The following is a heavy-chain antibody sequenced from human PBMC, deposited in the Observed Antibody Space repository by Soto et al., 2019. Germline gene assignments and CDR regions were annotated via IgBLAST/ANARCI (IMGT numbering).Heavy chain of an antibody. D-gene: IGHD2-8*01. J-gene: IGHJ4*02. V-gene: IGHV3-11*01. CDR1: GFTFSNYY. CDR2: ISSRASTI. Sequence: VQLVESGGGLVKPGGSLRLSCAASGFTFSNYYMSWIRQAPGKGLEWVSYISSRASTIFYADSVKGRFTISRDNVKNSLYLQMNSLRAEDTAVYYCASGTNGAFFVYWGQGILVAVSS. CDR3: ASGTNGAFFVY.